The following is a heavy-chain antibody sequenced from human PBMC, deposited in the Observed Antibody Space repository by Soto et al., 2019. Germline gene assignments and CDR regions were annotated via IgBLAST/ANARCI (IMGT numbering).Heavy chain of an antibody. Sequence: GGSLRLSCAASGFTFSSYGMHWVRQAPGKGLEWVAVISYDGSNKYYADSVKGRFTISRDNSKNTLYLQMNSLRAEDTAVYYCAKLGGYYSYYYYMDVWGKGTTVTVSS. CDR1: GFTFSSYG. CDR2: ISYDGSNK. V-gene: IGHV3-30*18. D-gene: IGHD2-15*01. CDR3: AKLGGYYSYYYYMDV. J-gene: IGHJ6*03.